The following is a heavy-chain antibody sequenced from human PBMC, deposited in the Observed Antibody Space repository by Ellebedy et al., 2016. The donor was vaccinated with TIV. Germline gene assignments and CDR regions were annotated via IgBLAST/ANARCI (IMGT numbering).Heavy chain of an antibody. D-gene: IGHD1-26*01. J-gene: IGHJ4*02. Sequence: GESLKISCAASGFTFSSYVMHWVRQPPGKGLEWLSTLYTDGTAYSADSVRGRFTISRDNSKNTLFLQMNSLRVEDTAVYYCTTLGGPKVGAAIGDWGQGTLVIVSS. CDR2: LYTDGTA. CDR3: TTLGGPKVGAAIGD. V-gene: IGHV3-66*01. CDR1: GFTFSSYV.